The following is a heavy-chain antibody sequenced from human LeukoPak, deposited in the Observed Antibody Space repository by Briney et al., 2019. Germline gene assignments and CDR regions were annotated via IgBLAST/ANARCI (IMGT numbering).Heavy chain of an antibody. CDR1: GFTFSSYA. V-gene: IGHV3-23*01. J-gene: IGHJ3*02. D-gene: IGHD1-1*01. CDR2: IGGNGGST. CDR3: TRLERRTLDI. Sequence: PGGSLRLSCAASGFTFSSYAMSWVRQAPGKGLEWVSAIGGNGGSTYYADSVKGRFTISRDNSKNTAYLQMNSLKTEDTAVYYCTRLERRTLDIWGQGTMVTVSS.